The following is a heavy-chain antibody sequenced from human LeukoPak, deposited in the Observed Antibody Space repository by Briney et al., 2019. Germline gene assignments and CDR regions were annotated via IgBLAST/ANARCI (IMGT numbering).Heavy chain of an antibody. Sequence: GASVKVSCKASGYTFTSYAMHWVRQAPGQRLEWMGWINAGNGNTKYSQKFQGRVTITRDTSASTAYMELSSLRSEDTAVYYCAREGIAAIYYFDYWGQGTLVTVSS. CDR2: INAGNGNT. V-gene: IGHV1-3*01. CDR1: GYTFTSYA. J-gene: IGHJ4*02. D-gene: IGHD6-13*01. CDR3: AREGIAAIYYFDY.